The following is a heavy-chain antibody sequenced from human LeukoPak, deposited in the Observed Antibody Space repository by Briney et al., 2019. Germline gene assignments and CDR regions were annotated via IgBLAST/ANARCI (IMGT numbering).Heavy chain of an antibody. Sequence: PVGSLRLSCAASGFTFSSYAMHWVRQAPGKGLEWVAVISYDGSNKYYADSVKGRFTISRDNSKNTLYLQMNSLRAEGTAVYYCARDGYSDCSGGSCYFEYWGQGTLVTVSS. CDR2: ISYDGSNK. V-gene: IGHV3-30*04. CDR1: GFTFSSYA. J-gene: IGHJ4*02. CDR3: ARDGYSDCSGGSCYFEY. D-gene: IGHD2-15*01.